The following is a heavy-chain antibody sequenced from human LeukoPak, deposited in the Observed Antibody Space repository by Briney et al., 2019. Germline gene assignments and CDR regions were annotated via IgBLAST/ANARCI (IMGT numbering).Heavy chain of an antibody. V-gene: IGHV3-23*01. J-gene: IGHJ3*02. CDR1: GFTFSSYA. CDR3: AKREGKMATIPDAFDI. Sequence: GGSLRLSCAASGFTFSSYAMSWVRQAPGKGLEWVSAISGSGGSTYYADSVKGRFTISRDNSKNTLYLQMNSLRAEDTAVCYCAKREGKMATIPDAFDIWGQGTMVTVSS. D-gene: IGHD5-24*01. CDR2: ISGSGGST.